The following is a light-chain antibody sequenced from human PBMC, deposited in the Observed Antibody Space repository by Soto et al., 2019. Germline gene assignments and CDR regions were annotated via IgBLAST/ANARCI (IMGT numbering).Light chain of an antibody. CDR1: QIVSRH. J-gene: IGKJ4*01. Sequence: EIVFTPAPSTLSCSPGERATLSFRARQIVSRHLAWYQQTPGQAPSLLIYDASNRATGIPARFSGSGSGTDSTLTISSLEPEDFAVYYCQQRSNWPLLTVGGGTQVEIK. CDR3: QQRSNWPLLT. CDR2: DAS. V-gene: IGKV3-11*01.